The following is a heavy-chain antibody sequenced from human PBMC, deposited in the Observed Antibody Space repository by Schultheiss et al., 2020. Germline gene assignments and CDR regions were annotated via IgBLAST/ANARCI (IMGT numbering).Heavy chain of an antibody. CDR1: GYTFTNYA. Sequence: ASVKVSCKASGYTFTNYALTWVRQAPGQGLEWMGWISPYNANTNYAQKFQGRVTMTTDTSTKTAYMEVRSLTSDDTAVYYCARIPSSLGGIDYWGQGTLVTVSS. D-gene: IGHD3-16*01. J-gene: IGHJ4*02. CDR2: ISPYNANT. V-gene: IGHV1-18*01. CDR3: ARIPSSLGGIDY.